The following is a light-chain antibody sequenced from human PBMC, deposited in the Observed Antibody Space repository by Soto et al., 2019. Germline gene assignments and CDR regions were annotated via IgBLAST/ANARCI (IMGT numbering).Light chain of an antibody. V-gene: IGLV1-44*01. J-gene: IGLJ2*01. CDR2: SND. Sequence: QLVLTQQPSASGTPGQSVTISCSGSSSNIGDNTVNWYQQLPGTAPKLLIYSNDQRSSGVPDRFSGSKSGTSASLAISGLQSEDEADYYCAVWDDSLDGVVFGGGTKLTVL. CDR1: SSNIGDNT. CDR3: AVWDDSLDGVV.